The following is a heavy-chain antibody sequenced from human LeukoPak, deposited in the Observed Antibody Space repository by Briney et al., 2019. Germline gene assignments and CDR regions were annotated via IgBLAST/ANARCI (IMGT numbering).Heavy chain of an antibody. Sequence: GRSLRLSCTASGFTFGDYAMNWVRQAPGKGLEWVGFIRSKAYGGTTEYAASVKGRFTISRDDSKSIAYLQMNSLKTEDTAVYYCTRDRGYSYGYGGSGYNYFDYWGQGTLVTVSS. CDR1: GFTFGDYA. D-gene: IGHD5-18*01. J-gene: IGHJ4*02. CDR2: IRSKAYGGTT. V-gene: IGHV3-49*04. CDR3: TRDRGYSYGYGGSGYNYFDY.